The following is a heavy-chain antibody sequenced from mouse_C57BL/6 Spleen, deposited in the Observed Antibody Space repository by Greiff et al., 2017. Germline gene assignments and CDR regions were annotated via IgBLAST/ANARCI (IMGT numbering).Heavy chain of an antibody. D-gene: IGHD2-3*01. CDR3: ARVYWFAY. CDR2: ISSGSSTI. J-gene: IGHJ3*01. CDR1: GFTFSDYG. Sequence: EVKLMESGGGLVKPGGSLKLSCAASGFTFSDYGMHWVRQAPEKGLEWVAYISSGSSTIYYADTVKGRFTISRDNAKNTLFLQMTSLRAEDTAMYYCARVYWFAYWGQGTLVTVSA. V-gene: IGHV5-17*01.